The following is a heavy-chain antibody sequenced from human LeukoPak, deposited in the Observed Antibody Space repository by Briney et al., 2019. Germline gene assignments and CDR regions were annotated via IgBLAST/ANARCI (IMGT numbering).Heavy chain of an antibody. D-gene: IGHD6-13*01. CDR3: ARVYYSRSYDYWYFDL. CDR1: GGSISSSNW. V-gene: IGHV4-4*02. J-gene: IGHJ2*01. Sequence: SETLSLTCAVSGGSISSSNWGSWVRQPPGRGLEWIGEIYHSGSTNYNPSLKRRVTISVDTSKNQSSLKLRSVTAADTAVYYCARVYYSRSYDYWYFDLWGRGTLVTVSS. CDR2: IYHSGST.